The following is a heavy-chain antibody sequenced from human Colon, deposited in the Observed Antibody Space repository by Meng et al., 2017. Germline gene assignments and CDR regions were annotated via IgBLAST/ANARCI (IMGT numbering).Heavy chain of an antibody. CDR2: INPRTGDT. CDR1: GYTLY. V-gene: IGHV1-2*06. CDR3: ARESADGGSFDL. J-gene: IGHJ4*02. D-gene: IGHD2-15*01. Sequence: QLVQSGAGVKKPGASVTVSCKASGYTLYIHWVRLRPGEGLEWMGRINPRTGDTKSAQSFQGRVTMTRDTSTTTFSMDLRSLTTGDSAIYFCARESADGGSFDLWGQGTLVTVSS.